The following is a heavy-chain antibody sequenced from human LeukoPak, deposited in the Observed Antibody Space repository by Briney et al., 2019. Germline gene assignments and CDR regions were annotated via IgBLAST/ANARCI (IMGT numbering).Heavy chain of an antibody. CDR2: ISYDGSNK. D-gene: IGHD5-18*01. Sequence: GGSLRLSCAASGFTVSSNYMSWVRQAPGKGLEWVAVISYDGSNKYYADSVKGRFTISRDNSKNTLYLQMNSLRAEDTAVYYCAKGPGGYSYGTGTGYFDLWGRGTLVTVSS. V-gene: IGHV3-30*18. CDR3: AKGPGGYSYGTGTGYFDL. CDR1: GFTVSSNY. J-gene: IGHJ2*01.